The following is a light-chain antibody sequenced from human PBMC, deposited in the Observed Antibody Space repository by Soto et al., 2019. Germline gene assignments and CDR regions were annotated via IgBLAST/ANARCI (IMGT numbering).Light chain of an antibody. CDR1: QSISSW. J-gene: IGKJ1*01. V-gene: IGKV1-5*01. Sequence: DIQMTQSPSTLSAFVGDSVTITCRASQSISSWLAWYQQKPGKAPKLLIYDASTLDSGVPSSFSGSGSGTEFTLTISSLQPDDFATYYCQQYNSYSRTFGQGTK. CDR3: QQYNSYSRT. CDR2: DAS.